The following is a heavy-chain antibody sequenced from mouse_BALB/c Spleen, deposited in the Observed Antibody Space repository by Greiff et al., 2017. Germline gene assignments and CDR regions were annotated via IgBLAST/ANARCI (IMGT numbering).Heavy chain of an antibody. D-gene: IGHD1-1*01. V-gene: IGHV1S56*01. Sequence: QVQLQQSGPELVKPGASVKMSCKASGYTFTSYYIHWVKQRPGQGLEWIGWIYPGDGSTKYNEKFKGKTTLTADKSSSTAYMLLSSLTSEDSAIYFCARPYYYGSSSWFAYWGQGTLVTVSA. CDR1: GYTFTSYY. J-gene: IGHJ3*01. CDR2: IYPGDGST. CDR3: ARPYYYGSSSWFAY.